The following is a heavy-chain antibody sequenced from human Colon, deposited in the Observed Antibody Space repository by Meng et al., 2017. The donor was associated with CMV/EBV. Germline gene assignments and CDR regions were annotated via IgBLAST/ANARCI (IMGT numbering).Heavy chain of an antibody. J-gene: IGHJ5*02. D-gene: IGHD4/OR15-4a*01. V-gene: IGHV3-23*03. CDR1: GFTFSSYW. CDR2: VYSSATST. Sequence: GGSLRLSCAASGFTFSSYWMTWVRHTPGKGLEWVSMVYSSATSTFYADSVRGRFTISRDNSKNTVYLQMNNLRAEDTALYYCAKHVAGPNKGWFDPWGQGTLVTVSS. CDR3: AKHVAGPNKGWFDP.